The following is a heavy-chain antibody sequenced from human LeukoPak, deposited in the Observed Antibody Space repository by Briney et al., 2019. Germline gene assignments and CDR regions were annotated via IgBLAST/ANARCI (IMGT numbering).Heavy chain of an antibody. V-gene: IGHV1-58*02. D-gene: IGHD6-6*01. Sequence: SVKVSCKASGFTFSTSAMQWVRQARGQRLEWIGWVVVGSGKTNYAQNFQERVTITMDMSTSTAYMELSSLRSEDTAVYYCARGYIAARPAYYYYMDVWGKGTTVTVSS. CDR2: VVVGSGKT. J-gene: IGHJ6*03. CDR3: ARGYIAARPAYYYYMDV. CDR1: GFTFSTSA.